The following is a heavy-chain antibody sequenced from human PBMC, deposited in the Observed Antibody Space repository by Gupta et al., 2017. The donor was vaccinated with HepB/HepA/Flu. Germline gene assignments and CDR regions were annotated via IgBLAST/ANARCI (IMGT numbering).Heavy chain of an antibody. V-gene: IGHV3-33*01. CDR2: IYYDGTKK. CDR3: ARDGRTTYWYFDL. Sequence: QVQLVESGGGVVQPGRSLRLSCAASGFPFSASGMHWVRQAPGKGLEWVAVIYYDGTKKYYADSVKGRFTISRDNSTNTLYLLMNSLTAEDTAIYYCARDGRTTYWYFDLWGRGTLVTVSS. J-gene: IGHJ2*01. CDR1: GFPFSASG. D-gene: IGHD1-26*01.